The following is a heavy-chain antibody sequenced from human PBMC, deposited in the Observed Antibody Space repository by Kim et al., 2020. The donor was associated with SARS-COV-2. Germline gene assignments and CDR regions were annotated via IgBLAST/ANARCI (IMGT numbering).Heavy chain of an antibody. CDR1: GFTFSDYS. J-gene: IGHJ4*02. CDR3: ARGPTVTTGLLLY. V-gene: IGHV3-21*01. CDR2: ISSSSSYI. D-gene: IGHD4-17*01. Sequence: GGSLRLSCAASGFTFSDYSMNWVRQAPGKGLEWVSSISSSSSYIYYADSVKGRFTISRDNAKNSLYLQMNSLRADDTAVYYCARGPTVTTGLLLYWGQGTLVTVSS.